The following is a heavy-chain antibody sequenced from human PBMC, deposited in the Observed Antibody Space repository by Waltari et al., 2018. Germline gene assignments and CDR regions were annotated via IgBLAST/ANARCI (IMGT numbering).Heavy chain of an antibody. Sequence: QLQLQQSGPGLVKPSEYLSLTCGVPGDSMREIYWWSWVRQSLEKGLEWIGQIHRSGRTFYNPSLGSRVSVSMDTSNNKCFLKLSSAIAADTAVYYCARDRGRGLYFDSWGQGTLVTVSP. V-gene: IGHV4-4*02. CDR2: IHRSGRT. D-gene: IGHD2-15*01. CDR3: ARDRGRGLYFDS. CDR1: GDSMREIYW. J-gene: IGHJ4*02.